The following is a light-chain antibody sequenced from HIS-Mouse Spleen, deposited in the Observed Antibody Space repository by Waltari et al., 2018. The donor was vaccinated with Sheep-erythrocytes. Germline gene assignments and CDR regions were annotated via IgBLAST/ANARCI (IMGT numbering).Light chain of an antibody. J-gene: IGLJ3*02. CDR2: EGS. CDR1: SSDVGSYNL. CDR3: CSYAGSSTPWV. Sequence: QSALTQPASVSGSPGQSITISCTGTSSDVGSYNLVSWYQQHPGKAPKLMIYEGSKRLSGVSNRCSGSKSGNTASLTIAGRQAEDEADYYCCSYAGSSTPWVFGGGTKLTVL. V-gene: IGLV2-23*01.